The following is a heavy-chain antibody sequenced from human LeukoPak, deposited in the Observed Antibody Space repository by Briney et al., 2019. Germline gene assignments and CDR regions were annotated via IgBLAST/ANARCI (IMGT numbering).Heavy chain of an antibody. J-gene: IGHJ6*03. D-gene: IGHD3-3*01. CDR2: ISGSGGST. Sequence: PGGSLRLSCAASGFTFSSYAMRWVRQAPGKGLEWVSAISGSGGSTYYADSVKGRFTISRDNSKNTLYLQMNSLRAEDTGVYYCAARYYDFWSGYYTDGYYYYMDVWGKGTTVTVSS. V-gene: IGHV3-23*01. CDR3: AARYYDFWSGYYTDGYYYYMDV. CDR1: GFTFSSYA.